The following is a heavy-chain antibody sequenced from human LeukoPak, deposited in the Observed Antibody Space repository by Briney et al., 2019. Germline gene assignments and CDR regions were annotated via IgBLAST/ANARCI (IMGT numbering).Heavy chain of an antibody. CDR1: GFTFSSYG. CDR3: AKDQIVTPPPYYYYGMDV. Sequence: SGGSLRLSCAASGFTFSSYGMHWVRQAPGKGLEWLAVISYDGSNKYYADSVKGRFTISRDNSKNTLYLQMNSLRAEDKAVYYCAKDQIVTPPPYYYYGMDVWGQGTTVTVSS. J-gene: IGHJ6*02. CDR2: ISYDGSNK. V-gene: IGHV3-30*18. D-gene: IGHD3-22*01.